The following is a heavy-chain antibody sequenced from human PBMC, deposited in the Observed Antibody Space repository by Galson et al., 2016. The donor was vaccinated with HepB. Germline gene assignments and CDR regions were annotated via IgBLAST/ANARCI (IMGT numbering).Heavy chain of an antibody. CDR2: ISWDGTNI. Sequence: SLRLSCAASGFKLSHYAMHWVRQGPDKGLEWVAGISWDGTNIAYADSVKGRFTISRDHFKSTVYLQMTSLRTEDSAVYFCAKGGHFSFHDYWGQGTLVTVSS. CDR1: GFKLSHYA. D-gene: IGHD2-21*01. J-gene: IGHJ4*02. V-gene: IGHV3-9*01. CDR3: AKGGHFSFHDY.